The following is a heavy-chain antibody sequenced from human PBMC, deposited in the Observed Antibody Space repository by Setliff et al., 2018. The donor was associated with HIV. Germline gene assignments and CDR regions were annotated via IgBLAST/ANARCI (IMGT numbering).Heavy chain of an antibody. CDR2: IYYSGST. CDR1: GASISSGGYY. V-gene: IGHV4-39*01. J-gene: IGHJ4*02. Sequence: ETLSLTCNVSGASISSGGYYWSWIRQHPGKGLEWIGSIYYSGSTYYNPSLKSRVTISVDTSKNQFSLKLSSVTAADTAVYYCARHSTGPYSSSWYYFDYWGQGTLVTDSS. CDR3: ARHSTGPYSSSWYYFDY. D-gene: IGHD6-13*01.